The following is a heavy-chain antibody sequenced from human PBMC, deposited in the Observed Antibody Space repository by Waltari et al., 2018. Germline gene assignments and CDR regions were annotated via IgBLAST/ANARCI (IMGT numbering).Heavy chain of an antibody. V-gene: IGHV3-74*01. CDR3: ARGGGSYSGY. CDR2: INRDGGST. D-gene: IGHD1-26*01. CDR1: GFTFSSYW. Sequence: EVQLVESGGGLVQPGGSLRLSCAASGFTFSSYWMHWVRQAPGKGLVWVARINRDGGSTSYADSVKGRFTISRDNAKNTLYLQMNSLRAEDTAVYYCARGGGSYSGYWGQGTLVTVSS. J-gene: IGHJ4*02.